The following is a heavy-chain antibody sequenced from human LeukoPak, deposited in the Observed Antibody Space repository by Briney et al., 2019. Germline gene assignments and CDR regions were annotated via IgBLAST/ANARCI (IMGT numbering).Heavy chain of an antibody. CDR2: TCYRSKWYN. V-gene: IGHV6-1*01. J-gene: IGHJ6*02. CDR1: GDSVPSNSAV. Sequence: SQTLSLTCAISGDSVPSNSAVWNWIRQSPSRGLEWLGRTCYRSKWYNDYAVSVKSRITFNPDTSKNQFSLQLNSVTPEDTAVYYCARYDSSDYYGMDVWGQGTTVTVSS. D-gene: IGHD3-22*01. CDR3: ARYDSSDYYGMDV.